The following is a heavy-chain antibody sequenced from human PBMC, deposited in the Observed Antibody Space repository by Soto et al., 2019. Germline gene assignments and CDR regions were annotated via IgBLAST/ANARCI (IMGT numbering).Heavy chain of an antibody. Sequence: PSETLSLTCTVSGGSISSSSYYWGWIRQPPGKGLEWIGSIYYSGSTYYNPSLKSRVTISVDTSKNQFSLKLSSVTAADTAVYYCARLGGATRDALDIWGQGTMVTVSS. J-gene: IGHJ3*02. V-gene: IGHV4-39*01. CDR3: ARLGGATRDALDI. CDR2: IYYSGST. D-gene: IGHD1-26*01. CDR1: GGSISSSSYY.